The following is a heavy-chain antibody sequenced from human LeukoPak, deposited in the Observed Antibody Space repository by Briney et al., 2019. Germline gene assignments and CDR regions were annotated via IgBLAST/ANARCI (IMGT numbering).Heavy chain of an antibody. CDR3: AGGDYHGSESYANY. Sequence: SETLSLTCAVYGGSFSGQYWGWIRQPPGKGLEWIGEINHGGSISYNASLKSRVTISLDTSKNQFSLKLSSVIAADTAVYYCAGGDYHGSESYANYWGQGTLVTVSS. D-gene: IGHD3-10*01. CDR1: GGSFSGQY. J-gene: IGHJ4*02. CDR2: INHGGSI. V-gene: IGHV4-34*01.